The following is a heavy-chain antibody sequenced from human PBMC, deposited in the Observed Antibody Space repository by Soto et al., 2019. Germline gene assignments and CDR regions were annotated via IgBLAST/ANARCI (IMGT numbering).Heavy chain of an antibody. J-gene: IGHJ1*01. CDR1: GVSVSRDYQ. CDR2: ISYSGSP. CDR3: ARAWDF. D-gene: IGHD1-26*01. Sequence: PSLTCTVSGVSVSRDYQWIWIRQPPGKGLEWIGHISYSGSPYYHPSLRSRLSISVDTSKNQFSLKVKSVTAADTAVYYCARAWDFWGQGTLVTVSS. V-gene: IGHV4-30-4*01.